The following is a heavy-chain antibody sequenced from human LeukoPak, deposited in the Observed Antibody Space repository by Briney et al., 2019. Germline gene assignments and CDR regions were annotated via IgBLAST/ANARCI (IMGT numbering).Heavy chain of an antibody. CDR1: GGTFSSYA. CDR3: ATTTYYYGSSGGDFDY. V-gene: IGHV1-69*05. J-gene: IGHJ4*02. CDR2: IIPIFGTA. Sequence: SVKVSCKASGGTFSSYAISWVRQAPGQGLEWMGGIIPIFGTANYAQKFQGGVTITTDESTSTAYMELSSLRSEDTAVYYCATTTYYYGSSGGDFDYWGQGTLVTVSS. D-gene: IGHD3-22*01.